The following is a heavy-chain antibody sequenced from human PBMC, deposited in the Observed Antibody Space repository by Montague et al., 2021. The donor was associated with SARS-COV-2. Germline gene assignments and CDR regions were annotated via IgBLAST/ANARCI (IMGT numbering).Heavy chain of an antibody. CDR1: GGSISSYY. J-gene: IGHJ5*02. V-gene: IGHV4-59*08. CDR3: ARTYYYGSVVWFDP. Sequence: SETLSLTCTVSGGSISSYYWSWIRQPPGKGLEWIGYIDYSLSTDYNPSLKSRVTISVDTSKNQFSLKLSSVTAADTAVYYCARTYYYGSVVWFDPWGQGTQVTVSS. CDR2: IDYSLST. D-gene: IGHD3-10*01.